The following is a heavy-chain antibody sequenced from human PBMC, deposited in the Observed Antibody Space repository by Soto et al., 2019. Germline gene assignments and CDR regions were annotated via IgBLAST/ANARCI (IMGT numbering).Heavy chain of an antibody. V-gene: IGHV3-15*01. Sequence: PGGSLRLSCAASGFTFSNAWMSWVRQAPGKGLEWVGRIKSKTDGGTTDYAAPVKGRYNISRDDSKNTLYLQMNSLKTEDTAVYYCTTASDDFGYHDNSGPRDAFDIWGQGTMVTVSS. J-gene: IGHJ3*02. CDR3: TTASDDFGYHDNSGPRDAFDI. D-gene: IGHD3-22*01. CDR2: IKSKTDGGTT. CDR1: GFTFSNAW.